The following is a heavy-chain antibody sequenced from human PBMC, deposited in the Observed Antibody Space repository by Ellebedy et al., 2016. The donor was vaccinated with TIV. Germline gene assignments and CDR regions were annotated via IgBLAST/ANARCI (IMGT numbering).Heavy chain of an antibody. CDR3: ARHELGSNAAFDS. CDR1: GYSFTIYW. V-gene: IGHV5-10-1*01. CDR2: IDPSDPSGSYT. Sequence: GGSLRLSXKGSGYSFTIYWISWVRQMPGKGLEWMGRIDPSDPSGSYTNYSPSFQGHVTISTDKSINTAFLQWSSLKASDTAMYYCARHELGSNAAFDSWGQGTLVIVSS. J-gene: IGHJ4*02. D-gene: IGHD7-27*01.